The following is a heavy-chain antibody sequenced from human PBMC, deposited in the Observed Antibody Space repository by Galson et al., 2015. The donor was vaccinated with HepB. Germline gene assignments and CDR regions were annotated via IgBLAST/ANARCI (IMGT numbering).Heavy chain of an antibody. J-gene: IGHJ5*02. Sequence: SLRLSCAASGFIFSDYYMSWIRQAPGKGLEWVSSISGSGNTIYYAYSVKGRLTISRDNAKNSLYLQMNSLRAEDTAVYYCARAALGWLDPWGQGTLVTVSS. CDR1: GFIFSDYY. CDR2: ISGSGNTI. CDR3: ARAALGWLDP. V-gene: IGHV3-11*01. D-gene: IGHD6-25*01.